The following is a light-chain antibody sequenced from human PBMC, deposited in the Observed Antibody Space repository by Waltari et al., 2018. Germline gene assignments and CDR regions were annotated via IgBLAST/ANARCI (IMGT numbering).Light chain of an antibody. CDR3: QERSNWPSWT. J-gene: IGKJ1*01. Sequence: EIVLTQSPAPLPLSPGERATLSCRASPSVRRYLAWYQQKSGQAPRLLISDTSNRATGIPARFSGSGSGTDFILTINSVEAEDFAVYYCQERSNWPSWTFGQGTKVEIK. CDR2: DTS. V-gene: IGKV3-11*01. CDR1: PSVRRY.